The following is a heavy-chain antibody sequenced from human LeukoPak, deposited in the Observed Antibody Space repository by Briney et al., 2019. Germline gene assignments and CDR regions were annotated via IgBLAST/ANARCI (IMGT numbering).Heavy chain of an antibody. D-gene: IGHD2-8*01. J-gene: IGHJ4*02. V-gene: IGHV3-23*01. CDR1: GFTFSSYA. CDR3: AKGLYAFTPPVTIDD. CDR2: FSGSGGNT. Sequence: PGGSLRLSCAASGFTFSSYAMSWVRQAPGKGLEWVSTFSGSGGNTYYADSVKGRFTISRDNSRNTLYLQMNSLRAEDTAVYYCAKGLYAFTPPVTIDDWGQGTLVTVSS.